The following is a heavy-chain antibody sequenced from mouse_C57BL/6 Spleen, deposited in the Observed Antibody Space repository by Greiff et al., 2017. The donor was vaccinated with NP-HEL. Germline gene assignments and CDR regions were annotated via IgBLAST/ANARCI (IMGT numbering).Heavy chain of an antibody. D-gene: IGHD1-1*01. CDR2: IYPGDGDT. V-gene: IGHV1-80*01. CDR3: ARPHYYGSSYGWYFDV. J-gene: IGHJ1*03. Sequence: LQESGAELVKPGASVKISCKASGYAFSSYWMNWVKQRPGKGLEWIGQIYPGDGDTNYNGKFKGKATLTADKSSSTAYMQLSSLTSEDSAVYFRARPHYYGSSYGWYFDVWGTGTTVTVSS. CDR1: GYAFSSYW.